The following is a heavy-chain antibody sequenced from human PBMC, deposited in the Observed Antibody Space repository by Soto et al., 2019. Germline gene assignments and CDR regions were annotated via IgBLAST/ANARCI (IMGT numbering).Heavy chain of an antibody. CDR3: ARVRGYGGNSGWFDP. J-gene: IGHJ5*02. CDR2: ISAYNGNT. CDR1: GYTFTSYG. V-gene: IGHV1-18*01. Sequence: VASVKVSCKASGYTFTSYGISWVRQAPGQGLEWMRWISAYNGNTNYAQKLQGRVTMTTDTSTSTAYMELRSLRSDDTAVYYCARVRGYGGNSGWFDPWGQGNLVTVSS. D-gene: IGHD5-12*01.